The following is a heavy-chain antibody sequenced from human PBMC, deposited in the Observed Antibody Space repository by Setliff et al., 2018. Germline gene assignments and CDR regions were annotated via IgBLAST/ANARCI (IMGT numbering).Heavy chain of an antibody. CDR3: ARARHFGMDV. V-gene: IGHV1-2*02. Sequence: ASVKVSCKASGYIFSDHYMHWVRQAAGKGIEWMGWSNSNGGDTNYAQTFEGRLTLTRDTSIRTTYMELATLRSDDTAVYYCARARHFGMDVWGQGTTVTVSS. CDR1: GYIFSDHY. CDR2: SNSNGGDT. J-gene: IGHJ6*02.